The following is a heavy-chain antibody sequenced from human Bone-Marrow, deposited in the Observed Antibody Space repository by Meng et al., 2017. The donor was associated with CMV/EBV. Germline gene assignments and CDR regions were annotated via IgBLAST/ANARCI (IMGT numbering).Heavy chain of an antibody. CDR2: IIPIFGTA. CDR1: GGTFSSYA. CDR3: ARGLGLEPARNWFNP. Sequence: SVKVSCKASGGTFSSYAISWVRQAPGQGLEWMGGIIPIFGTANYAQKFQGRVMITTDESTSTAYMELSSLRSEDTAVYYCARGLGLEPARNWFNPWGQGTLVTVSS. V-gene: IGHV1-69*05. J-gene: IGHJ5*02. D-gene: IGHD1-1*01.